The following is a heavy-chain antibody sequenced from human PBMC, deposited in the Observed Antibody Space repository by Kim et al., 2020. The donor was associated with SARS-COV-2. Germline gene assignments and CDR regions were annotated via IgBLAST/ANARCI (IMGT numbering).Heavy chain of an antibody. Sequence: SVKGRFTISRDDSKNTAYLQMNSLKTEDTAVYYCTRQDSTTGYSSSWYFFSWGQGTLVTVSS. D-gene: IGHD6-13*01. J-gene: IGHJ5*02. CDR3: TRQDSTTGYSSSWYFFS. V-gene: IGHV3-73*01.